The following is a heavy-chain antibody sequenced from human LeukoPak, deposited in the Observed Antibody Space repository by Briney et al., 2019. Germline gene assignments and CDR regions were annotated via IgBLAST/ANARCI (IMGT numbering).Heavy chain of an antibody. Sequence: PGGSLRLSCAASGFTFSSIAMTWVRQAPGKGLEWVSTIRSNGETTYHADSVKGLFTISRDNSKKTLYLQLNSLRVEDTAIYYCAKGQELDDGVFDSWGQGTLVPVSS. D-gene: IGHD1-1*01. V-gene: IGHV3-23*01. CDR1: GFTFSSIA. CDR2: IRSNGETT. CDR3: AKGQELDDGVFDS. J-gene: IGHJ4*02.